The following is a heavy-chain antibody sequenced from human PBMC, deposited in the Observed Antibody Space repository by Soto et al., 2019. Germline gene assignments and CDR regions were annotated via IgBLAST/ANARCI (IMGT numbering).Heavy chain of an antibody. CDR3: ARDLRFLESGMDV. CDR1: GGSISSYY. D-gene: IGHD3-3*01. V-gene: IGHV4-59*01. CDR2: IYYSGST. J-gene: IGHJ6*02. Sequence: PSETLSLTCTVSGGSISSYYWSWIRQPPGKGLEWIGYIYYSGSTNYNPSLKSRVTISVGTSKNQFSLKLSSVTAADTAVYYCARDLRFLESGMDVWGQGTTVTVSS.